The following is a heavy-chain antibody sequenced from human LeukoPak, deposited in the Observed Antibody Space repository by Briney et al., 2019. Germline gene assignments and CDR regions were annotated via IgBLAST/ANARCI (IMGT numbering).Heavy chain of an antibody. Sequence: SVKVSCKASGGTFSSYAISWVRQAPGQGLEWMGRIIPIFGTANYAQKFQGRVTITTEESTSTAYMELSSLRSEDTAVYYFARAPVAGLLFDYWGQGTLVTVSS. CDR2: IIPIFGTA. CDR1: GGTFSSYA. D-gene: IGHD6-19*01. V-gene: IGHV1-69*05. J-gene: IGHJ4*02. CDR3: ARAPVAGLLFDY.